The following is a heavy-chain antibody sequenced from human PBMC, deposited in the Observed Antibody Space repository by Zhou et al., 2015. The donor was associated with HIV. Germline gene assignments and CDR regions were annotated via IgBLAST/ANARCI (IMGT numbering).Heavy chain of an antibody. D-gene: IGHD3-22*01. CDR3: ARSSVNHDYAFDL. J-gene: IGHJ3*01. V-gene: IGHV1-69*17. Sequence: QVQLVQSGTEVKKPGSSVKISCKASGGTFSGSDISWVRQAPGQGLEWMGGIIPMFDIENYAQKFRDRLSITADKSTSAAYMELSSLTSADTAIYFCARSSVNHDYAFDLWGQGTKVIVSS. CDR1: GGTFSGSD. CDR2: IIPMFDIE.